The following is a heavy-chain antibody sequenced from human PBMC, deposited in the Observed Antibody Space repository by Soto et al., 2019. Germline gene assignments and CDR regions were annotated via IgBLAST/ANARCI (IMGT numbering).Heavy chain of an antibody. CDR2: ISSSGSTI. V-gene: IGHV3-48*03. CDR3: AREQSSWYSYYYYYGMDV. J-gene: IGHJ6*02. Sequence: PGGSLRLSCAASGFTFSSYEMNWVRQAPWKGLEWVSYISSSGSTIYYADSVKGRFTISRDNAKNSLYLQMNSLRAEDTAVYYCAREQSSWYSYYYYYGMDVWGQGTTVTVSS. D-gene: IGHD6-13*01. CDR1: GFTFSSYE.